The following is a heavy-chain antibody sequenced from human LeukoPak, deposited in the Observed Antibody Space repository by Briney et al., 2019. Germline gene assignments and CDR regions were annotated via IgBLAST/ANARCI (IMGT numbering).Heavy chain of an antibody. CDR3: ARSRQASGLFNS. CDR2: IYYSGST. V-gene: IGHV4-30-4*01. Sequence: SETLSLTCTVSGGSISSGDYYWSWIRQPPGKGLEWIGYIYYSGSTYYNPSLKSRVTISVDTSKNQFFLNVTSLTAADTAVYYCARSRQASGLFNSWGQGTLVVVSS. J-gene: IGHJ5*01. CDR1: GGSISSGDYY. D-gene: IGHD3-10*01.